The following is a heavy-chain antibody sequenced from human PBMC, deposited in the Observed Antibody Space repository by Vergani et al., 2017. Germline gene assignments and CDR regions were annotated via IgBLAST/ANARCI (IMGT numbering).Heavy chain of an antibody. CDR2: IDSGDET. D-gene: IGHD3-10*01. CDR3: ARGNYYGSGTYVDP. J-gene: IGHJ5*02. CDR1: GTNVRGNY. Sequence: QLVESGGGLVQPGGSLRLFCAASGTNVRGNYMTWVRQAPGKRLEWVSHIDSGDETYYADSVKGRVTISRDTSKNTLHLQINNLRVEDTAVYYCARGNYYGSGTYVDPWGQGTLVTVSS. V-gene: IGHV3-66*02.